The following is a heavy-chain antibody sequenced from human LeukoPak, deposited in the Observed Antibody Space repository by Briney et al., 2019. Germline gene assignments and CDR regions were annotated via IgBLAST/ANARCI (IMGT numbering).Heavy chain of an antibody. V-gene: IGHV4-34*01. CDR1: GGSFSGYY. CDR3: ARGLYWNYDILTGYYRGPEPFDY. D-gene: IGHD3-9*01. Sequence: PSETLSLTCAVYGGSFSGYYWSWIRQPPGKGLEWIGEINHSGSTNYNPSLKSRVTISVDTSKNQFSLKLSSVTAADTAVYYCARGLYWNYDILTGYYRGPEPFDYWGQGTLVTVSS. J-gene: IGHJ4*02. CDR2: INHSGST.